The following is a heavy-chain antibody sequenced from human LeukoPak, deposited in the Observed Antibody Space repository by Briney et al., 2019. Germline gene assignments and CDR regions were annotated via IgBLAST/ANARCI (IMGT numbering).Heavy chain of an antibody. D-gene: IGHD4-23*01. J-gene: IGHJ4*02. Sequence: PSETLSLTCTVSGGSISSSSYYWGWIRQPPGKGLEWIGSIYYSGSTYYNPSLKSRVTISVDTSKNQFSLKLSSVTAADTAVYYCARVKDYGGNPCDYWGQGTLVTVSS. CDR1: GGSISSSSYY. V-gene: IGHV4-39*07. CDR3: ARVKDYGGNPCDY. CDR2: IYYSGST.